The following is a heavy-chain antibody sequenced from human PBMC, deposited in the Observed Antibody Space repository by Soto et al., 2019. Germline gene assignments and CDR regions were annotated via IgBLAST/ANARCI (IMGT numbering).Heavy chain of an antibody. CDR1: GGSVNSGNYY. CDR3: ARVERGTATTVVDAFDI. Sequence: QVQLQQWGAGLLKPSETLSLTCAVFGGSVNSGNYYWSWIRQPPGKGLEWIGEMSHSGGTHFNPSLKSRGTISVDTSKNPFSLNMSSVTAADTALYYCARVERGTATTVVDAFDIWGPGTMVTVSS. D-gene: IGHD1-1*01. V-gene: IGHV4-34*01. CDR2: MSHSGGT. J-gene: IGHJ3*02.